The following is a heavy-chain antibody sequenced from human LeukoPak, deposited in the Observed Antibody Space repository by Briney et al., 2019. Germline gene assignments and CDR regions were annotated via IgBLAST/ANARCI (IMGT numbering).Heavy chain of an antibody. CDR3: AKDKRDYYDSSGYTEYFQH. J-gene: IGHJ1*01. D-gene: IGHD3-22*01. Sequence: SGGSLRLSCSASGFTFTYYAMHWVRQAPGKGLEYVSGISSNGGNTYYADSVKGRFTISRDNSKNTLYLQMNSLRAEDTAVYYCAKDKRDYYDSSGYTEYFQHWGQGTLVTVSS. CDR2: ISSNGGNT. CDR1: GFTFTYYA. V-gene: IGHV3-64*04.